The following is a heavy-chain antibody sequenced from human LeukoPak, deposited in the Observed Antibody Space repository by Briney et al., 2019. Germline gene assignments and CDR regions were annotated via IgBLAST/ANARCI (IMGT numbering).Heavy chain of an antibody. V-gene: IGHV3-11*01. D-gene: IGHD5-12*01. J-gene: IGHJ4*02. CDR2: ITSSGDDI. Sequence: GGSLRLSCAASGFTFSDYYMSWIRQARGRGREGVAYITSSGDDIYYADSVKGRFTISRDNAKNALFLRMNSLRVEDTATYYCASDIVATSGDFWGPGTLVRVSS. CDR1: GFTFSDYY. CDR3: ASDIVATSGDF.